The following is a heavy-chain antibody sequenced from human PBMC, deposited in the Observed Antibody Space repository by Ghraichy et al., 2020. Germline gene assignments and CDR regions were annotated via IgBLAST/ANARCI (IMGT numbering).Heavy chain of an antibody. CDR1: GFTFSSYA. CDR2: ISGSGGST. D-gene: IGHD6-6*01. V-gene: IGHV3-23*01. CDR3: AKGFPGSYSSSSGPKEFDP. J-gene: IGHJ5*02. Sequence: GESLNLSCAASGFTFSSYAMSWVRQAPGKGLEWVSAISGSGGSTYYADSVKGRFTISRDNSKNTLYLQMNSLRAEDTAVYYCAKGFPGSYSSSSGPKEFDPWGQGTLVTVSS.